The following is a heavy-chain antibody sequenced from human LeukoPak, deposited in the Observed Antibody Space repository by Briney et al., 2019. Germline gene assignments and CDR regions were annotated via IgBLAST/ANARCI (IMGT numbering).Heavy chain of an antibody. J-gene: IGHJ5*02. V-gene: IGHV3-21*01. CDR1: GFTFSSYA. CDR2: ISSSSSYI. Sequence: GGSLRLSCAASGFTFSSYAMSWVRQAPGRGLEWVSSISSSSSYIYYADSVKGRFTISRDNAKNSLYLQMNSLRAEDTAVYYCAREAPLSSSAAFDPWGQGTLVTVSS. D-gene: IGHD6-6*01. CDR3: AREAPLSSSAAFDP.